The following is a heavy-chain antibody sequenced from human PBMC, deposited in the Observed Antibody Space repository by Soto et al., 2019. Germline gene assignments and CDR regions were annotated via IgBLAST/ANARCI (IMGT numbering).Heavy chain of an antibody. Sequence: SETLSLTCTVSGGSISSSSYYWGWIRQPPGKGLEWIGSIYYSGSTYYNPSLKSRVTISVDTSKNQFSLKLSSVTAADTAVYYCARQRTWDYYDSSGHYFDYWGQGTLVTVSS. V-gene: IGHV4-39*01. CDR3: ARQRTWDYYDSSGHYFDY. CDR1: GGSISSSSYY. J-gene: IGHJ4*02. D-gene: IGHD3-22*01. CDR2: IYYSGST.